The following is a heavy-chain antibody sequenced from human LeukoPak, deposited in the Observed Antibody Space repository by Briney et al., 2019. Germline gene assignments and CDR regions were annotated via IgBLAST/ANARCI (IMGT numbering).Heavy chain of an antibody. CDR3: AREGSGWYLKAFDI. V-gene: IGHV3-48*01. CDR1: GFTFSTYS. CDR2: ISSSDSPI. J-gene: IGHJ3*02. D-gene: IGHD6-19*01. Sequence: PGGSLRLSCAASGFTFSTYSMNWVRHAPGKGLEWVSYISSSDSPIDYTDSVKGRFTISRDNSKNTLYLQMNSLRAEDTAVYYCAREGSGWYLKAFDIWGQGTMVTVSS.